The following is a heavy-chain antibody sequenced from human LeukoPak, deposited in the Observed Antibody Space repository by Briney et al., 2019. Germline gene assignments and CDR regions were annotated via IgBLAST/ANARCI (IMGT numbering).Heavy chain of an antibody. V-gene: IGHV3-21*01. CDR2: ISSSSSYI. D-gene: IGHD6-19*01. CDR1: GFTFSSYS. J-gene: IGHJ4*02. Sequence: PGGSLRLSCAASGFTFSSYSMNWVRQAPGKGLEWVSSISSSSSYIYYADSVKGRFTISRDNAKNSLYLQMNSLRAEDTAVYYCARDADGYSSGWDFDYWGQGTLVTVSS. CDR3: ARDADGYSSGWDFDY.